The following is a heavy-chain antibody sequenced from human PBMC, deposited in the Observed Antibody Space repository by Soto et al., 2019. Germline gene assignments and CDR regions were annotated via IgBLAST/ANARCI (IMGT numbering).Heavy chain of an antibody. CDR2: TYYRSNWRH. V-gene: IGHV6-1*01. Sequence: PSQPLSRTCAISGASVSRNTAACNWIRSSPSRGLEWLGRTYYRSNWRHDYAVSVKSRITVNPDTSKNHFSLQLNSVTPDDTAVYSCATGVAGSGFDLCGQRTLVTVSS. CDR3: ATGVAGSGFDL. J-gene: IGHJ4*02. D-gene: IGHD6-19*01. CDR1: GASVSRNTAA.